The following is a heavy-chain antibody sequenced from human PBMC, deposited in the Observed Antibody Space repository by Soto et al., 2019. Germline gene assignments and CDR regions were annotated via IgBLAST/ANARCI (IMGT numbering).Heavy chain of an antibody. V-gene: IGHV1-18*01. CDR3: AIDSVALAPDDPFDI. CDR1: GYTFTSYG. J-gene: IGHJ3*02. D-gene: IGHD2-8*02. Sequence: GAEVKGSCKASGYTFTSYGISWVRPAPGQGREWRGWISAYNGNTNYAQKRQSRVTMTTVTSTSTAYMELRSRRSDHTAVYYFAIDSVALAPDDPFDIWCQETMLTLS. CDR2: ISAYNGNT.